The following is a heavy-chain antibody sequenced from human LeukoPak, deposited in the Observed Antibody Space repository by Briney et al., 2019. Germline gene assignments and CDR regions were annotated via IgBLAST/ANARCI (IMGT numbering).Heavy chain of an antibody. V-gene: IGHV1-8*01. J-gene: IGHJ4*02. CDR1: GYTFTSYD. CDR3: ARGGVRFLEWLSDRRPHYFDY. CDR2: MNPNSGNT. Sequence: ASVKVSCKASGYTFTSYDINWVRQATGQGLEWMGWMNPNSGNTGYAQKFQGRVTMNRNTSISTAYMELSSLRSEDTAVYYCARGGVRFLEWLSDRRPHYFDYWGQGTLVTVSS. D-gene: IGHD3-3*01.